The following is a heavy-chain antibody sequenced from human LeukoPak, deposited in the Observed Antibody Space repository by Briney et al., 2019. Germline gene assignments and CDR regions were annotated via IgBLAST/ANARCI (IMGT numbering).Heavy chain of an antibody. CDR3: ARGYYDILTGGTPFDY. J-gene: IGHJ4*02. CDR1: GGSLSSGDYY. CDR2: IYYSGST. D-gene: IGHD3-9*01. Sequence: SETLSLTCTVSGGSLSSGDYYWSWIRQPPGKGLEWIGYIYYSGSTYYNPSLKSRVTISVDTSKNQFSLKLSSVTAADTAVYYCARGYYDILTGGTPFDYWGQGTLVTVSS. V-gene: IGHV4-30-4*01.